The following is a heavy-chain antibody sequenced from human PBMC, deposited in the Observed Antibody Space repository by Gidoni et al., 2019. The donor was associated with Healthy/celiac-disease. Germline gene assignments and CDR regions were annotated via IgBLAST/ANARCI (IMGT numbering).Heavy chain of an antibody. V-gene: IGHV1-46*01. CDR2: INTSGGST. J-gene: IGHJ6*02. CDR3: ARGGNDSSGYYYHRGLVGMDV. Sequence: QVQLVQSGAEVKKPGASVTVSCKASGYTFTSSYMPWVRQAPGQGLEWMGIINTSGGSTSYEKKFQGRVTMTRDTSTSTVYMELSSLRSEDTAVYYCARGGNDSSGYYYHRGLVGMDVWGQGTTVTVSS. CDR1: GYTFTSSY. D-gene: IGHD3-22*01.